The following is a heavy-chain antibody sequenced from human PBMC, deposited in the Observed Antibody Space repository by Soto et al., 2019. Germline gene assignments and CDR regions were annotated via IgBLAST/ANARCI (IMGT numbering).Heavy chain of an antibody. D-gene: IGHD4-17*01. V-gene: IGHV5-51*01. CDR1: GYSFTSYW. CDR3: ARHSGTTVTTYAFDI. Sequence: PGESLKISCKGSGYSFTSYWIGWVRQMPGKGLEWMGIIYPGDSDTRYSPSFQGQVTISADKPISTAYLQWSSLKASDTAMYYCARHSGTTVTTYAFDIWGQGTMVTVSS. J-gene: IGHJ3*02. CDR2: IYPGDSDT.